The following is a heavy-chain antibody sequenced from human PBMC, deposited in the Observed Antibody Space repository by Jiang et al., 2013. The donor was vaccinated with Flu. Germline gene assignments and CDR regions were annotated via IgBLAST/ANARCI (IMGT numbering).Heavy chain of an antibody. CDR2: ISTYSGHT. J-gene: IGHJ4*02. D-gene: IGHD3-16*02. V-gene: IGHV1-18*04. Sequence: SGAEVKKPGASVKVSCKTSGYTFTNYGISWVRQVPGRGLEWMGWISTYSGHTDYEQNFQGRVTMTTDTSTSTAYMELGSLRSDDTGVYFCAREGYREIDNWGQGTLVTVSA. CDR1: GYTFTNYG. CDR3: AREGYREIDN.